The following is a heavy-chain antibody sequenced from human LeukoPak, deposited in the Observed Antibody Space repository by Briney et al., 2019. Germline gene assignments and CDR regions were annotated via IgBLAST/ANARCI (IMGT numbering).Heavy chain of an antibody. Sequence: VASVKVSCKSSGYMFTSHGIHWLRQAPGQGLEWMGWISAYNGNTNYAQKLQGRVTMTTDTSTSTAYMELRSLRSDDTALYYCARERTTIMSGTAIGGYWGQGTLVTVSS. J-gene: IGHJ4*02. D-gene: IGHD4-11*01. CDR3: ARERTTIMSGTAIGGY. V-gene: IGHV1-18*01. CDR2: ISAYNGNT. CDR1: GYMFTSHG.